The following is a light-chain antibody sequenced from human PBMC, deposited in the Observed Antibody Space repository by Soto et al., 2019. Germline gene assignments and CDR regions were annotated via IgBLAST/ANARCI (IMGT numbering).Light chain of an antibody. CDR3: QQYGSSPRT. CDR2: GAS. CDR1: QSVSSSF. J-gene: IGKJ1*01. Sequence: EIVLTQSPGTLSLSPGERATLSCRASQSVSSSFLAWYQQKPGQAPRRLIYGASSRATGIPDRFSGSGSGTDFTLNISRLEPEDFEVYYCQQYGSSPRTFGQGTKVEIK. V-gene: IGKV3-20*01.